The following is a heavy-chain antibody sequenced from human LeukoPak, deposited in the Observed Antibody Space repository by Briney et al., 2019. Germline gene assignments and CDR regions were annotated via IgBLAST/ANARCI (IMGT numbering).Heavy chain of an antibody. Sequence: GGSLRLSCAASGFTFSSYAMSWVRQAPGKGLEWVSAISGSGGSTYYADSVKGRFTSSRDNSKNTLYLQMNSLRAEDTAVYYCAKESHYYDSSGYPRDYWGQGTLVTVSS. CDR1: GFTFSSYA. V-gene: IGHV3-23*01. D-gene: IGHD3-22*01. J-gene: IGHJ4*02. CDR3: AKESHYYDSSGYPRDY. CDR2: ISGSGGST.